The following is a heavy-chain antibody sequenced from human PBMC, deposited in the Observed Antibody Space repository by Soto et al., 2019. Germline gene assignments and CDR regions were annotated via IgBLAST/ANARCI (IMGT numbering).Heavy chain of an antibody. CDR1: GFTFSSYA. CDR3: AKGGNRAVWSGYYITEENWFDP. V-gene: IGHV3-23*01. Sequence: EVPLLESGGGLVQPGGSLRLSCAASGFTFSSYAMSWVRQAPGKGLEWVSAISGSGGSTYYADSVKGRFTISRDNSKNTLYLQMSSLRAEDTAVYYCAKGGNRAVWSGYYITEENWFDPWGQGTLVTVSS. D-gene: IGHD3-3*01. CDR2: ISGSGGST. J-gene: IGHJ5*02.